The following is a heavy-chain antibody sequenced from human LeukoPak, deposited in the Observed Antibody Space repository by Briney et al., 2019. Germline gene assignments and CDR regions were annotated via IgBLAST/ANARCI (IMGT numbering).Heavy chain of an antibody. CDR2: ISGSGGST. D-gene: IGHD6-13*01. CDR3: AKLTPPAAGT. J-gene: IGHJ4*02. Sequence: GASLRLSCAASGFTFISYAMSWVRQAPAEGLQWVSAISGSGGSTYYADSVKGRFTISRDNSKNTLFLQMNSLRAEDSALYYCAKLTPPAAGTWGQGTLVTVAS. V-gene: IGHV3-23*01. CDR1: GFTFISYA.